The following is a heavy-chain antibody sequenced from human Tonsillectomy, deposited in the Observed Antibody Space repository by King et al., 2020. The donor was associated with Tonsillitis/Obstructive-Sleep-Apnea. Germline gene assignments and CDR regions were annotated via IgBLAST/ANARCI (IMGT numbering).Heavy chain of an antibody. J-gene: IGHJ6*03. V-gene: IGHV3-30*04. CDR1: GFTFSDYA. D-gene: IGHD3-3*01. CDR2: ISYDGSNQ. Sequence: VQLVESGGGVVQPGRSLRLSCAASGFTFSDYALHWVRQAPGKGLEWVAVISYDGSNQYYADSVKGRFTISRDNSKNTLYLQMNSLTAEDTAVYYCARPPYSYDFWSVRTHYYYMDVWGKGTTVTVSS. CDR3: ARPPYSYDFWSVRTHYYYMDV.